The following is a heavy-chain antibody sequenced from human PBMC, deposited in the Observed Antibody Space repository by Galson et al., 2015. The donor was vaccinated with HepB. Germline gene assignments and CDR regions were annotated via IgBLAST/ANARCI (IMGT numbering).Heavy chain of an antibody. J-gene: IGHJ4*02. CDR2: INDNGSRT. Sequence: LRLSCAASGSNFRNYGMSWVRQAPGKGLEWVSTINDNGSRTHYADSVKGRFTISRDNSRNTLFLQLNSLRAEDTAVYYCTKDVGYGSSLFDYWGQGTLVTVSS. CDR3: TKDVGYGSSLFDY. CDR1: GSNFRNYG. V-gene: IGHV3-23*01. D-gene: IGHD6-6*01.